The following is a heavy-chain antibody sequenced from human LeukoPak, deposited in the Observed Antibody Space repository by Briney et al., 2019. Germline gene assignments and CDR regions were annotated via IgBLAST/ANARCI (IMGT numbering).Heavy chain of an antibody. CDR3: AKASGQEEYCSSTSCHYTFDD. CDR2: IRYDGSDK. D-gene: IGHD2-2*01. V-gene: IGHV3-30*02. CDR1: GFTFSSYG. Sequence: GGSLRLSCAASGFTFSSYGMRWVRQAPGKGLEWVAVIRYDGSDKYYADSVRGQFTVSRDNSKNTLYLQMNSLRAEDTTVYYCAKASGQEEYCSSTSCHYTFDDWGQGTLVTVSS. J-gene: IGHJ4*02.